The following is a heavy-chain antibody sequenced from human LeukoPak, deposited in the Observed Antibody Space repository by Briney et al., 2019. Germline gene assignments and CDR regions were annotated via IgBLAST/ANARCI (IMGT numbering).Heavy chain of an antibody. J-gene: IGHJ4*02. CDR2: IQNTGGT. D-gene: IGHD6-19*01. V-gene: IGHV4-59*01. CDR1: SASISSYY. Sequence: SETLSLTCTVSSASISSYYWGWIRQPPGKELEWIGYIQNTGGTNYNPSLKSRVSISKDTSKNQFSLKVSSVTAADTAVYYCAKHGSGWSFDYWGQGTLVTVSS. CDR3: AKHGSGWSFDY.